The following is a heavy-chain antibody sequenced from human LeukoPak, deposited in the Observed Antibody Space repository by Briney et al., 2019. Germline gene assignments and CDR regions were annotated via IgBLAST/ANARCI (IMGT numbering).Heavy chain of an antibody. D-gene: IGHD3-22*01. CDR3: ARPIYYDSSGYYSPHDY. CDR1: GYSFTSYW. V-gene: IGHV5-51*01. J-gene: IGHJ4*02. Sequence: GESLKISRKGSGYSFTSYWIGWVRQMPGKGLEGMGIIYPGDSDTRYSPCFQGQVTISADKSISTAYLQWSSLKASDTAMYYCARPIYYDSSGYYSPHDYWGQGTLVTVSS. CDR2: IYPGDSDT.